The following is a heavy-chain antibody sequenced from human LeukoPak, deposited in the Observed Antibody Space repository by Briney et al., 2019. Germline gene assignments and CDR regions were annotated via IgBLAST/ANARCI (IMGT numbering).Heavy chain of an antibody. J-gene: IGHJ4*02. D-gene: IGHD1-26*01. CDR2: VSESGDNT. CDR3: AKQWVDC. Sequence: PGGSLRLSCAASGFTFNNYAMNWVRQAPGKGLERVSSVSESGDNTHYADSVKGRFTISRDNSQNALYLQMNSLRAEDTAVYYCAKQWVDCWGQGVLVTVSS. CDR1: GFTFNNYA. V-gene: IGHV3-23*01.